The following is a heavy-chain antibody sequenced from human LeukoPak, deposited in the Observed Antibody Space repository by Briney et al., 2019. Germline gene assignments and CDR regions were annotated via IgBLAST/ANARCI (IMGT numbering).Heavy chain of an antibody. CDR2: ISSSSSYI. J-gene: IGHJ4*02. CDR3: VKGQEVVYAPTFDY. V-gene: IGHV3-21*01. CDR1: GFTFSSYS. Sequence: PGGSLILSCAASGFTFSSYSMNWVRQAPGKGLEWVSSISSSSSYIYYADSVKGRFTISRDNSKNSLYLQMSSLRAEDTAVYYCVKGQEVVYAPTFDYWGQGTLVTVSS. D-gene: IGHD2-8*02.